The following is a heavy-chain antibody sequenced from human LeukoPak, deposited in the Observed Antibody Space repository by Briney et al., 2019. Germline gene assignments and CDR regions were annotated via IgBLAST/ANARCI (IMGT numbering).Heavy chain of an antibody. CDR2: ITYYGRT. CDR1: GGSISSYF. V-gene: IGHV4-59*08. Sequence: PSVTLSLTCTVSGGSISSYFWTWIRQPPGERLEWMGYITYYGRTNYNPSLKSRVTISVDTSKNQFSLKVSSVTAADTAVYYCARHNGGIFPRNYYYGLDVWGQGTTVTVSS. CDR3: ARHNGGIFPRNYYYGLDV. J-gene: IGHJ6*02. D-gene: IGHD4-23*01.